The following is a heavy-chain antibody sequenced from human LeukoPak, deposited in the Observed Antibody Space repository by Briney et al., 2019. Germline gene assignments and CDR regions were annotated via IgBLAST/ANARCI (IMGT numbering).Heavy chain of an antibody. CDR2: IDPSDSYT. CDR3: ARQGFYCSSTSCYDSDYYGMDV. J-gene: IGHJ6*02. CDR1: GYSFTSYR. V-gene: IGHV5-10-1*01. D-gene: IGHD2-2*01. Sequence: GESLKISCKGSGYSFTSYRISWVRQMPGKGLEWMGRIDPSDSYTNYSPSFQGHVTISADKSISTAYLQWSSLKASDTAMYYCARQGFYCSSTSCYDSDYYGMDVWGQGTTVTVSS.